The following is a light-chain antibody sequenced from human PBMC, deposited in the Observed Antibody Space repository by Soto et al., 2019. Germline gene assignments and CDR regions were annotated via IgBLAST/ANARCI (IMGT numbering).Light chain of an antibody. V-gene: IGKV3-20*01. J-gene: IGKJ2*01. CDR3: QQYGNSPRYT. CDR1: QSVSSSY. Sequence: EIVLTQSPGTLSLSPGERATLSYRASQSVSSSYLAWYQQKPGQAPRLLIYGASSRATGIPDRFSGSGSGTDFTLTISRLEPQDFAVYYCQQYGNSPRYTFGQGTKLEIK. CDR2: GAS.